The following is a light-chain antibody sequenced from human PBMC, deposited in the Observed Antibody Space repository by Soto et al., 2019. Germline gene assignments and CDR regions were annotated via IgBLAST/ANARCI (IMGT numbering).Light chain of an antibody. J-gene: IGKJ3*01. CDR1: QSVSSIY. V-gene: IGKV3D-20*02. CDR2: DAS. CDR3: HQRSTWPFT. Sequence: EIVLTQSPGTLSLSPGERATLSCRASQSVSSIYLAWYQQKPDQAPRLLIYDASNRATGIPARFSGSGSGTDFTLTISSLEPEDFAVYYCHQRSTWPFTFGPGTKVDIK.